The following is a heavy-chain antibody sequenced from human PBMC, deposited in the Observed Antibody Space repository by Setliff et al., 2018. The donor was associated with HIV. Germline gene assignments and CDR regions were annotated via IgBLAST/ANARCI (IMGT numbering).Heavy chain of an antibody. CDR1: GDSIISGDYY. J-gene: IGHJ4*02. Sequence: SETLSLTCTVSGDSIISGDYYWSWIRKPPGKGLEWIGYIYYSGSTYYNPSLKSRVTISVDTSKNQFSLMLSSVTAADTAVYYCARLGDYDSSGYSWFDYWGQGTLVTVSS. V-gene: IGHV4-61*08. CDR3: ARLGDYDSSGYSWFDY. D-gene: IGHD3-22*01. CDR2: IYYSGST.